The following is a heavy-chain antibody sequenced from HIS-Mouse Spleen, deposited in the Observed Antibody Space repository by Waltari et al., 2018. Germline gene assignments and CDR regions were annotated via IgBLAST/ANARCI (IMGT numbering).Heavy chain of an antibody. Sequence: QVQLQESGPGLVKPSQTLSLTCTVSGGSISSGGYYWSWIRLHPGKGLEWIGYIYYSGSTYYSPSLKSGVTIAVVKSKNQFSLKLSSVTAADTAVYYCARSPYYDFWSGYSDNWFDPWGQGTLVTVSS. D-gene: IGHD3-3*01. CDR1: GGSISSGGYY. CDR2: IYYSGST. J-gene: IGHJ5*02. V-gene: IGHV4-31*03. CDR3: ARSPYYDFWSGYSDNWFDP.